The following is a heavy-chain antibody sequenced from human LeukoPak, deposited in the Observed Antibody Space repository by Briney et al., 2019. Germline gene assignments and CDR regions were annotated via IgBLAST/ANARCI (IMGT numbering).Heavy chain of an antibody. D-gene: IGHD2-2*01. CDR1: GGSISSLS. J-gene: IGHJ5*02. CDR2: IPNTGST. V-gene: IGHV4-59*11. CDR3: GRESFGGHCSRAGCYQYTWVDP. Sequence: SQTLSLTCTVSGGSISSLSWTWIPQPPGKGLEWIGNIPNTGSTKYNPSPTSRVTISLETPTKHFSPWLYSLTPAGTPLYYCGRESFGGHCSRAGCYQYTWVDPWGQGSLVTVSS.